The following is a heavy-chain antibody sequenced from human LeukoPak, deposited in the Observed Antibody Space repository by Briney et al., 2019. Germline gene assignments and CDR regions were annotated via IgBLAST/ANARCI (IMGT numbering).Heavy chain of an antibody. CDR3: AREQCSSTSCYYWFDP. CDR2: ISAYNGNT. CDR1: GYTFTSYG. V-gene: IGHV1-18*01. D-gene: IGHD2-2*01. J-gene: IGHJ5*02. Sequence: GASVKVSCKASGYTFTSYGISWVRQAPGQGFEWMGWISAYNGNTNYAQKLQGRVTMTTDTSTSTAYMELRSLRSDDTAVYYCAREQCSSTSCYYWFDPWGQGTLVTVSS.